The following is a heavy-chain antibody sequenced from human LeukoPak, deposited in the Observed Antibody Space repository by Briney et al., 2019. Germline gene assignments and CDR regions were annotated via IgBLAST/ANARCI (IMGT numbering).Heavy chain of an antibody. D-gene: IGHD1-26*01. CDR1: GFTFSRYE. CDR2: IKQDGSEK. Sequence: GGSLRLSCAASGFTFSRYEMNWVRQAPGKGLEWVANIKQDGSEKYYVDSVKGRFTISRDNAKNSLYLQMNSLRAEDTAVYYCAREVGATIFDYWGQGTLVTVSS. V-gene: IGHV3-7*01. CDR3: AREVGATIFDY. J-gene: IGHJ4*02.